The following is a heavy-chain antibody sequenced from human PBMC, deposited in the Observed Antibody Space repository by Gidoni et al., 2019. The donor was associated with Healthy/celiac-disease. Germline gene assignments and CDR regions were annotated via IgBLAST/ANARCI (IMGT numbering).Heavy chain of an antibody. CDR3: ARDSSGYLGVY. CDR2: IYYSGST. V-gene: IGHV4-39*02. Sequence: QLQLQESGPGLVKPSETLSLTCTVSGGSISSSSYYWGWIRQPPGKGLEWIGSIYYSGSTYYNPSLKSRVTISVDTSKNQFSLKLSSVTAADTAVYYCARDSSGYLGVYWGQGTLVTVSS. J-gene: IGHJ4*02. D-gene: IGHD3-22*01. CDR1: GGSISSSSYY.